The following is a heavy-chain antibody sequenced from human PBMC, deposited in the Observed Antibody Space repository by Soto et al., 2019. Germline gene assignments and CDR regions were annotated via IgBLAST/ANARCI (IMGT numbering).Heavy chain of an antibody. CDR2: ISHDGTNK. Sequence: GGSLRLSCAASGFVFSSYTMHWVRQAPGKGPEWVAFISHDGTNKYYADSVKGRFTISRDNFKNTLYLHVISLRHEDTAVYYFATGVSIVVVIPPRDAFDIWGQGTMVTVSS. D-gene: IGHD3-22*01. CDR1: GFVFSSYT. J-gene: IGHJ3*02. CDR3: ATGVSIVVVIPPRDAFDI. V-gene: IGHV3-30-3*01.